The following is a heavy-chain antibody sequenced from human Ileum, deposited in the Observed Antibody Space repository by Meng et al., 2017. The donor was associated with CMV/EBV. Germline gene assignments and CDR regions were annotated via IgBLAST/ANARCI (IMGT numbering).Heavy chain of an antibody. Sequence: GESLKISFAASGFTFSRYPMNWVRQAPGKGLEWVSVIYSGGSRTYYADSVKGRFTISRDNSKNTLYLQMNSMRAEDTAAYYCAKDLLDCSTYNCLGDYYYGMAVWGQGTTVTVSS. CDR1: GFTFSRYP. CDR3: AKDLLDCSTYNCLGDYYYGMAV. CDR2: IYSGGSRT. J-gene: IGHJ6*02. V-gene: IGHV3-23*03. D-gene: IGHD2-2*01.